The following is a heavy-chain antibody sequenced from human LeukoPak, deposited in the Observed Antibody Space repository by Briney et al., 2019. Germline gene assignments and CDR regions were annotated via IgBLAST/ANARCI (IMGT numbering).Heavy chain of an antibody. CDR3: ARHARMYSSGWYAN. Sequence: PSETLSLTCAVYGGSFSGYYWSWIRQPPGKGLEWIGEINHSGSTNYNPSLKSRVTISVDTSKNQFSLKLSSVTAADTAVYYCARHARMYSSGWYANWGQGTLVTVSS. CDR1: GGSFSGYY. V-gene: IGHV4-34*01. J-gene: IGHJ4*02. D-gene: IGHD6-19*01. CDR2: INHSGST.